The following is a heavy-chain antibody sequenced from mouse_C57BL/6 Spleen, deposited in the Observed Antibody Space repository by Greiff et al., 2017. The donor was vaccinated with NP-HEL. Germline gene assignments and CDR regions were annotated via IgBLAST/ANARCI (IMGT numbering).Heavy chain of an antibody. V-gene: IGHV14-4*01. CDR3: TTGGFAY. CDR2: IDPENGDT. Sequence: VQLQQSGAELVRPGASVKLSCTASGFNIKDDYMHWVKQRPEQGLEWIGWIDPENGDTEYASKFQGKATITADPSSNTAYLQLSSLTSEDTAVYYCTTGGFAYWGQGTLVTVSA. CDR1: GFNIKDDY. J-gene: IGHJ3*01.